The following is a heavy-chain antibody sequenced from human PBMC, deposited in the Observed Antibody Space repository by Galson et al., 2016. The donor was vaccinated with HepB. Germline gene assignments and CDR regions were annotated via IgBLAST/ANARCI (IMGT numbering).Heavy chain of an antibody. Sequence: LSLTCTVSGGSISSLGHYWTWIRQNPETGLQWIGYMYYSGNAHYNPSLKSRVIISIDTSKNQFSLELSSVTAADTAVYYCVSGIESRKTGYWGQGILVTVSS. CDR2: MYYSGNA. J-gene: IGHJ4*02. V-gene: IGHV4-31*03. CDR1: GGSISSLGHY. D-gene: IGHD1-1*01. CDR3: VSGIESRKTGY.